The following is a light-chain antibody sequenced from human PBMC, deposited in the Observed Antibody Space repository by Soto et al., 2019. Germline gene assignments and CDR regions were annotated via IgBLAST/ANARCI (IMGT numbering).Light chain of an antibody. CDR1: QSVSSKY. CDR3: HQYVSWT. Sequence: EIVLTQSPGTLSLSQGERATLSCRASQSVSSKYLAWYQQKPGQAPRLLIYGASSRATGIPDRFSGSGSGTDFTLTISRLEPEDFAVDYCHQYVSWTFGQVTKVDIK. J-gene: IGKJ1*01. CDR2: GAS. V-gene: IGKV3-20*01.